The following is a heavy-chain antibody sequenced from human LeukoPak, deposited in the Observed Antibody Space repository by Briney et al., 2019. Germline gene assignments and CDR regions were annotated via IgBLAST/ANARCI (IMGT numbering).Heavy chain of an antibody. D-gene: IGHD4/OR15-4a*01. CDR1: GFSFSFYS. CDR3: ARRAGAYSHPYDY. J-gene: IGHJ4*02. CDR2: ISSTSTFI. Sequence: GGSLRHSCAASGFSFSFYSLNWVRQAPGKGLEWVSSISSTSTFIYYADSVKGRFTISRDNSKNTLYLQMNSLRAEDTAVYYCARRAGAYSHPYDYWGQGTLVTVSS. V-gene: IGHV3-21*04.